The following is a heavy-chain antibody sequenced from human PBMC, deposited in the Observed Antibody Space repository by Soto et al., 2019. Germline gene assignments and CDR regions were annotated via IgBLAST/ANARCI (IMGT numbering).Heavy chain of an antibody. Sequence: QITLKESGPTLVKPTQTLTLTCTFSGFSLSTSGVGVGWFRQPPGKALEWLAVIYWDDDERYSPSLRTRLTITKDTSKNQVALTMTNMDPEDTATYYFAHRLPGGPEDFWGQGTLVTVSS. CDR3: AHRLPGGPEDF. D-gene: IGHD2-15*01. J-gene: IGHJ4*02. CDR1: GFSLSTSGVG. CDR2: IYWDDDE. V-gene: IGHV2-5*02.